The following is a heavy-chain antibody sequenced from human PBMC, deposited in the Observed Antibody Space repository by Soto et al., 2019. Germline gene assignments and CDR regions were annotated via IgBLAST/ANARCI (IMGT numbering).Heavy chain of an antibody. V-gene: IGHV1-46*01. J-gene: IGHJ6*02. D-gene: IGHD3-3*01. CDR1: GYTFTSYY. CDR2: INPSGGST. Sequence: ASVKVSCKASGYTFTSYYMHWVRQAPGLGLEWMGIINPSGGSTSYAQKFQGRVTMTRDTSTSTVYMELSSLRSEDTAVYYCARDFYLRFLEWSLDYYGMDVWGQGTTVTVSS. CDR3: ARDFYLRFLEWSLDYYGMDV.